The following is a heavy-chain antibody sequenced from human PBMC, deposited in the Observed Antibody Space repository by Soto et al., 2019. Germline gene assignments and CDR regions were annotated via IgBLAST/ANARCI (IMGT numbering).Heavy chain of an antibody. V-gene: IGHV3-20*04. Sequence: GGSLRLSCAASGFTFDDHGMSWVRQAPGKGLEGVSGINWNGGSTSYADSVKGRFTISRDNGKNSLYVQMNSLRAEDTALYYCARGPHSSSWNWVFDYWGQGTLVTVSS. J-gene: IGHJ4*02. CDR2: INWNGGST. D-gene: IGHD6-13*01. CDR1: GFTFDDHG. CDR3: ARGPHSSSWNWVFDY.